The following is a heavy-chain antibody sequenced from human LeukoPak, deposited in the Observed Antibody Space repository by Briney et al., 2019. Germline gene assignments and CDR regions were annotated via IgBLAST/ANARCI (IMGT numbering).Heavy chain of an antibody. CDR2: INPNSGGT. Sequence: ASVMVSCKASGYTFTGYYMHWVRQAPGQGLEWMGWINPNSGGTNYAQKFQGRVTMTRDTSISTAYMELSRLRSDDTAVYYCARVRETMVRGVRAQTDAFDIWGQGTMVTVSS. V-gene: IGHV1-2*02. J-gene: IGHJ3*02. CDR1: GYTFTGYY. CDR3: ARVRETMVRGVRAQTDAFDI. D-gene: IGHD3-10*01.